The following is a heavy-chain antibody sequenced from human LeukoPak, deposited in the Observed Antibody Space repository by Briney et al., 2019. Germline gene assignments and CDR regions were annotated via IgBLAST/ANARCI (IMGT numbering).Heavy chain of an antibody. CDR2: VSGSAGGT. CDR3: AKGAAAGLVDWFDP. CDR1: GFTFNSYA. J-gene: IGHJ5*02. V-gene: IGHV3-23*01. D-gene: IGHD6-13*01. Sequence: GGSLRLSCAASGFTFNSYAMMWVRQAPGKGLEWVSTVSGSAGGTYYADSVKGRFTISRDNSKNTLYLLMNSLRAEDTAVYYCAKGAAAGLVDWFDPWGQGTLVAVSS.